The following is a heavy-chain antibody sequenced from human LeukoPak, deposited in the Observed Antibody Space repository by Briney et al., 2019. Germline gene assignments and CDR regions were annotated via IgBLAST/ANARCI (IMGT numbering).Heavy chain of an antibody. CDR2: ISGSGGST. Sequence: GGSLRLSCAASGFTFSSYAMNWVRQAPGKGLEWVSAISGSGGSTYYADSVKGRFTISRDNSKNTLYLQMNSLRAEDTAVYYCSATLWEWELLLRFDYWGQGTLVTVSS. CDR3: SATLWEWELLLRFDY. CDR1: GFTFSSYA. J-gene: IGHJ4*02. V-gene: IGHV3-23*01. D-gene: IGHD1-26*01.